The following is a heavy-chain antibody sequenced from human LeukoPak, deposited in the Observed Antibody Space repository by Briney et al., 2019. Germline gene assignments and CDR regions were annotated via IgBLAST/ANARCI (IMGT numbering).Heavy chain of an antibody. J-gene: IGHJ6*02. CDR2: IKQDGSEK. D-gene: IGHD2-2*01. CDR3: AREYGQYCSSTSCYFLYYYYGMDV. Sequence: GGSLRLSCAASGFTFSSYWMSWVRQAPGKGLEWVANIKQDGSEKYYVDSVKGRFTISRDNAKNSLYLQMNSLRAEDTAVYYCAREYGQYCSSTSCYFLYYYYGMDVWGQGTTVTVSS. CDR1: GFTFSSYW. V-gene: IGHV3-7*01.